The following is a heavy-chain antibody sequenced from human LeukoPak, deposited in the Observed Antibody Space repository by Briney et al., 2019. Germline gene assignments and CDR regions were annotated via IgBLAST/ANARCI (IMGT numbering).Heavy chain of an antibody. V-gene: IGHV4-59*01. CDR1: GGSISSYY. Sequence: SETLSLTCTVSGGSISSYYWSWIRQPPGKGLEWIGYIYYSGSTKYNPSLKSRVTISVDTSKNQFSLKLSSVTAADTAVYYCARAGYSSSWYLGYWGQGTLVTVSS. J-gene: IGHJ4*02. CDR3: ARAGYSSSWYLGY. CDR2: IYYSGST. D-gene: IGHD6-13*01.